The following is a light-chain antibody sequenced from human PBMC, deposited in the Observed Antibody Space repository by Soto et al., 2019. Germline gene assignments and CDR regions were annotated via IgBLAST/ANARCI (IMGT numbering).Light chain of an antibody. Sequence: QSVLTQPASVSGSPGQSITISCTGTSSDVGGYNLVSWYQQHPGKAPKLMIYEGSQRPSGVSNRFSGSKSGNTASLTISGLQAEDEADYSCCSYSGRSTFDVVFGGGTKLTVL. CDR3: CSYSGRSTFDVV. J-gene: IGLJ2*01. CDR2: EGS. V-gene: IGLV2-23*03. CDR1: SSDVGGYNL.